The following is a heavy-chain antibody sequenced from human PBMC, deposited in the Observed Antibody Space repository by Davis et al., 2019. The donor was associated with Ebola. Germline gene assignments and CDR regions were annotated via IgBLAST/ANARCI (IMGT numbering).Heavy chain of an antibody. D-gene: IGHD6-19*01. J-gene: IGHJ4*02. Sequence: ETLSLTCAVYGGSFSCHYWSWVRQAPGKGLEWVSVIYSGGSTYYADSVKGRFTISRDNSKNTLYLQMNSLRAEDTAVYYWARSSGWVDYWGQGTLVTVSS. CDR2: IYSGGST. CDR1: GGSFSCHY. CDR3: ARSSGWVDY. V-gene: IGHV3-53*01.